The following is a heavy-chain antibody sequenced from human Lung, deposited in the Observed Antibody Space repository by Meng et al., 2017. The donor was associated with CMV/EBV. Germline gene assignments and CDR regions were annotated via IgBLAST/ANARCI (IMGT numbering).Heavy chain of an antibody. D-gene: IGHD3-10*01. CDR2: IPHRGSS. Sequence: QVQLRESGPALVRPSETLSLTCAVSGDSITNHNWWSWVRQPPGKGLEWIGEIPHRGSSAYNPSLKSRVSMSIDKSKNQFSLKLTSVTAADTAVYHCLRRSGGSVWGQGTLVTVSS. CDR3: LRRSGGSV. CDR1: GDSITNHNW. V-gene: IGHV4-4*02. J-gene: IGHJ1*01.